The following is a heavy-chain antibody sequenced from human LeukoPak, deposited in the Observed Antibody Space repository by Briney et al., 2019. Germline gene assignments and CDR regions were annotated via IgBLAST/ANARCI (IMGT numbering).Heavy chain of an antibody. Sequence: ASVKVSCKASGYTFTSYDINWVRQATGQGLECMGWMNPNSGNTGYAQKFQGRVTITRNTSISTAYMELSSLRSEDTAVYYCARVGSSGYHYYFDYWGQGILVTVSS. CDR1: GYTFTSYD. V-gene: IGHV1-8*03. J-gene: IGHJ4*02. CDR3: ARVGSSGYHYYFDY. D-gene: IGHD3-22*01. CDR2: MNPNSGNT.